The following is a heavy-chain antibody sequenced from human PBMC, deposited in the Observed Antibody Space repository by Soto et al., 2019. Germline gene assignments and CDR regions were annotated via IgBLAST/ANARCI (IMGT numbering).Heavy chain of an antibody. D-gene: IGHD6-13*01. CDR2: ISSSSNNI. Sequence: GGSLRLSCTVSGFNFGIYSMNWVRQAPGKGLEWVSCISSSSNNIYYADSVKGRFTISRDNAKNSLFLQVNSLRDEDTAVYFCARDITTATGAFDYWGQGTLVNVSS. CDR3: ARDITTATGAFDY. J-gene: IGHJ4*02. CDR1: GFNFGIYS. V-gene: IGHV3-21*01.